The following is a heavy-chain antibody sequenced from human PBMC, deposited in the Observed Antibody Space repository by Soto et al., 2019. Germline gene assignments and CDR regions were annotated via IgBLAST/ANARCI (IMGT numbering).Heavy chain of an antibody. CDR1: GFTFNSHA. CDR2: ISFDGMNE. Sequence: QEQLVESGGGVVQPGTSLRLSCVASGFTFNSHAMDWVRQAPGKGLEWVALISFDGMNEYYADSVKGRFTVSRDNSENTLYLQMNSLSTEDTAVYYCARNPGVGYCSGGSCYAPDHWGQGTLVNVSS. J-gene: IGHJ4*02. CDR3: ARNPGVGYCSGGSCYAPDH. V-gene: IGHV3-30*04. D-gene: IGHD2-15*01.